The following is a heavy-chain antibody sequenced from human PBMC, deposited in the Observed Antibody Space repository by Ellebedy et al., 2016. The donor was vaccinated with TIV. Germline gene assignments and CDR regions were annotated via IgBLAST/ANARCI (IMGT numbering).Heavy chain of an antibody. Sequence: ASVKVSXXASGYTFTDHYLHWVRQAPGQGLEWMGWVNPNSGDTVYAQKFRGWVTMTRDTSVGTAYMELKRLKSDDTTMYYCARDDTIFGVGYSHMDVWGKGATVTVSS. CDR1: GYTFTDHY. D-gene: IGHD3-3*01. V-gene: IGHV1-2*04. J-gene: IGHJ6*03. CDR2: VNPNSGDT. CDR3: ARDDTIFGVGYSHMDV.